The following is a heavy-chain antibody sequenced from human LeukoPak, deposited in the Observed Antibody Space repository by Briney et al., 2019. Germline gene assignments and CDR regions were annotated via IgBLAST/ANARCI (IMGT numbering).Heavy chain of an antibody. D-gene: IGHD2/OR15-2a*01. J-gene: IGHJ4*02. CDR3: TSFFETN. CDR1: RFIFTNYW. Sequence: GGSLRLSCAASRFIFTNYWIHWVRQAPGKGLVWVSHVNNDGSATSYADSVKGRFTISRASAKNTVYLHMNSLRVEDTAVYYCTSFFETNWGQGTLVTVSS. V-gene: IGHV3-74*01. CDR2: VNNDGSAT.